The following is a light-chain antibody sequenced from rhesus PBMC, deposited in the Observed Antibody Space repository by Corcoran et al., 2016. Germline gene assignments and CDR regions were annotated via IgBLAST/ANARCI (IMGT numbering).Light chain of an antibody. CDR2: KAS. Sequence: DIQMTQSPSSLSASVGDRVTITCRTSENVNNYLNWYQQKPGKAPKLLIYKASTLQTGVPSRFSGRGSGTDYTFTIRRLQSEDVATYYCQHSYGTPPTFGQGTKVEMK. CDR3: QHSYGTPPT. CDR1: ENVNNY. V-gene: IGKV1-74*01. J-gene: IGKJ1*01.